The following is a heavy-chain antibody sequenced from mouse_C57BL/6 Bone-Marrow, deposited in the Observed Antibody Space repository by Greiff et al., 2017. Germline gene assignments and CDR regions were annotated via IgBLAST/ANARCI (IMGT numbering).Heavy chain of an antibody. CDR2: IAPVNGGT. J-gene: IGHJ2*01. D-gene: IGHD3-1*01. CDR3: TIKRAYFDY. V-gene: IGHV14-4*01. Sequence: EVQLQQSGPELVRPGASVKLSCTASGFYIKDDYMHWVKQSPEQGLEWIGWIAPVNGGTAYASKFQGKATITADTSSNTAYLQLSSLTSEDTAVYYCTIKRAYFDYWGQGTTLTVSS. CDR1: GFYIKDDY.